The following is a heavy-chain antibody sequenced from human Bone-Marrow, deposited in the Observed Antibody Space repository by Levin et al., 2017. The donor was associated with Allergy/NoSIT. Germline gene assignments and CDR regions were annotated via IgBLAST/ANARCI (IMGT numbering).Heavy chain of an antibody. V-gene: IGHV1-69*13. Sequence: SVKVSCKASGGTFSSYAISWVRQAPGQGLEWMGGIIPIFGTANYAQKFQGRVTITADESTSTAYMELSSLRSEDTAVYYCARGIAKTGYSSGWYSNLDYWGQGTLVTVSS. D-gene: IGHD6-19*01. CDR2: IIPIFGTA. CDR3: ARGIAKTGYSSGWYSNLDY. J-gene: IGHJ4*02. CDR1: GGTFSSYA.